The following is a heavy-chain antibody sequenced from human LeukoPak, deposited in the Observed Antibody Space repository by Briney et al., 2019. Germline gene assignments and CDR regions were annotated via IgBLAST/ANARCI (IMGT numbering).Heavy chain of an antibody. CDR3: ARGDCSGGSCYLFDY. Sequence: SETLSLTCTVSGGPISSSSYYWGWIRQPPGKGLDWIGSIYYSGSTYYNPSLKSRVTICVDTSKNQFPLKLSSVTAADTAVYYCARGDCSGGSCYLFDYWGQGALVTVSS. CDR2: IYYSGST. J-gene: IGHJ4*02. D-gene: IGHD2-15*01. V-gene: IGHV4-39*01. CDR1: GGPISSSSYY.